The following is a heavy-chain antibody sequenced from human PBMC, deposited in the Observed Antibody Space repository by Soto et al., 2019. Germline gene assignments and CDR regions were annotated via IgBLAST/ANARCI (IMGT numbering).Heavy chain of an antibody. Sequence: EVQLLESGGGLVQPGGSLRLSCAASGFTFSSYAMTWVRQAPGKGLEWVSAISASGGSTYYADSVKGRFTISRDNSKNTVYLQMNSLRAEDTAVYYCATPIAKEHCSGGSCYSGGDYWGQGTLVTVSS. CDR2: ISASGGST. CDR1: GFTFSSYA. CDR3: ATPIAKEHCSGGSCYSGGDY. V-gene: IGHV3-23*01. D-gene: IGHD2-15*01. J-gene: IGHJ4*02.